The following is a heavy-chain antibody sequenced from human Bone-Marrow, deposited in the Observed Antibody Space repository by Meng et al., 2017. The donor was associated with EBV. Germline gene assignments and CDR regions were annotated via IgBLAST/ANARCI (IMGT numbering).Heavy chain of an antibody. CDR3: SRDLAGAYDD. V-gene: IGHV3-74*01. CDR2: TNEDGRTT. Sequence: EGQLVESGGAVVQPGGSLSLSWAASGFSFRSYWMHWVRQAPGKGLVWISRTNEDGRTTSYADSVKGRFTISRDNTKNTLYLQMNSLRAEDTARYFCSRDLAGAYDDWGQGTLVTVFS. D-gene: IGHD2-21*01. CDR1: GFSFRSYW. J-gene: IGHJ4*02.